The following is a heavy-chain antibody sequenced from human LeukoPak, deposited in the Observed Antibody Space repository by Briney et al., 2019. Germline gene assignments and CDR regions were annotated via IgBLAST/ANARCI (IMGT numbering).Heavy chain of an antibody. D-gene: IGHD3-10*01. CDR2: INPSGGST. Sequence: ASVKVSCKASGYTFTSYYMHWVRQAPGQGLEWMGIINPSGGSTSHAQKFQGRVTMTRETSTSTVYMELSSLRSEDTAVYYCARNYKVARLVGRTYYYYGMDVWGKGTTVTVSS. J-gene: IGHJ6*04. V-gene: IGHV1-46*01. CDR3: ARNYKVARLVGRTYYYYGMDV. CDR1: GYTFTSYY.